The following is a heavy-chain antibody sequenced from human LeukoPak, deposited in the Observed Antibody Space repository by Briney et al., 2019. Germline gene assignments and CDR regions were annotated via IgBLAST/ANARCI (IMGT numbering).Heavy chain of an antibody. D-gene: IGHD3-10*01. J-gene: IGHJ4*02. Sequence: ASVKVSCKASGYSFTDYYMHWVRQAPGQALEWMGWIRPRSGDTSYAQKFQGRVTMTRDTSINTVDMDLSGLTSDDTAVFYCARGREIHGGSDTKLDDYWGQGTLVTVSS. CDR3: ARGREIHGGSDTKLDDY. CDR1: GYSFTDYY. V-gene: IGHV1-2*02. CDR2: IRPRSGDT.